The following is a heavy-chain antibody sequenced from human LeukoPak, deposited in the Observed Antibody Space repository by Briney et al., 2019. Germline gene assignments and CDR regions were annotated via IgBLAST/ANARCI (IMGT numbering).Heavy chain of an antibody. CDR3: ARESTPDISGSGIYYRDAFDV. V-gene: IGHV3-21*01. J-gene: IGHJ3*01. CDR2: ISGSTTYI. CDR1: GFTFSSYT. D-gene: IGHD3-10*01. Sequence: GGSLRLSCAASGFTFSSYTMNWVRQAPGKGLEWVSSISGSTTYIYYADSVKGRFTISRDNAKNSLYLQMNSLRAEDTAIYYCARESTPDISGSGIYYRDAFDVWGQGTMVTVSS.